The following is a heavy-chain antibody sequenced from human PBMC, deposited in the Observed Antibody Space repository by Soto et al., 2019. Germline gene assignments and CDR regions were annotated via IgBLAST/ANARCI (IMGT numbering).Heavy chain of an antibody. CDR2: LYGGCTT. CDR3: VRTSSY. V-gene: IGHV3-53*01. J-gene: IGHJ4*02. Sequence: PGGSLRVSCAASGFTFSPYYMNLVRQAPGKGLEWVSVLYGGCTTHYSDSVKGRFTISRDNSKNTVFLQMNSLRTEDTAVYYCVRTSSYWGQGTRVTVYS. D-gene: IGHD2-2*01. CDR1: GFTFSPYY.